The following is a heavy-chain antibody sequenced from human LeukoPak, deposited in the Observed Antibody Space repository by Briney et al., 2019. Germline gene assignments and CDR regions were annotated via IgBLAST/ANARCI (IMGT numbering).Heavy chain of an antibody. CDR2: ISSSSSYI. V-gene: IGHV3-21*01. Sequence: GGSLRLSCAASGFTFSSYGMHWVRQAPGKGLEWVSSISSSSSYIYYADSVKGRFTISRDNAKNSLYLQMNSLRAEDTAVYYCASPSGSYSGFDYWGQGTLVTVSS. CDR3: ASPSGSYSGFDY. CDR1: GFTFSSYG. J-gene: IGHJ4*02. D-gene: IGHD1-26*01.